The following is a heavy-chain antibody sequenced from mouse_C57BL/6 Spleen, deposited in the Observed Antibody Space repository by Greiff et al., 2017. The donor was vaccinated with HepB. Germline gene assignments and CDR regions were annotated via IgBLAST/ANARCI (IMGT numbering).Heavy chain of an antibody. V-gene: IGHV1-52*01. CDR1: GYTFTSYW. Sequence: VQLQQSGAELVRPGSSVKLSCKASGYTFTSYWMHWVKQRPIQGLEWIGNIDPSDSETHYNQKFKDKATLTVDKSSSTAYMQLSSLTSEDSAVYYCARSAAQADYAMDYWGQGTSVTVSS. CDR2: IDPSDSET. CDR3: ARSAAQADYAMDY. J-gene: IGHJ4*01. D-gene: IGHD3-2*02.